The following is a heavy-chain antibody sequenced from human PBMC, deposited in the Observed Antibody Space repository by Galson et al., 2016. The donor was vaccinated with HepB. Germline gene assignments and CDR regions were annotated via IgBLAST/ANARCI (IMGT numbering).Heavy chain of an antibody. D-gene: IGHD1-1*01. CDR1: GDSISSSSSY. V-gene: IGHV4-39*01. CDR3: AKGLWNGWFDRFDY. Sequence: ETLSLTCSVSGDSISSSSSYWGWVRQPPGKGLEWIGAVYYTGSTYHNPSLKSRITISVDTSNNQFSLRLSSVTAADTAVYYCAKGLWNGWFDRFDYWAREPWPPSPQ. CDR2: VYYTGST. J-gene: IGHJ4*02.